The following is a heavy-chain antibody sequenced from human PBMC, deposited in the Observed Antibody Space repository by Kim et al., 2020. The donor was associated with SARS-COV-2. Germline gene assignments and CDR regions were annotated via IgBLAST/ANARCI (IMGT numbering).Heavy chain of an antibody. J-gene: IGHJ4*02. CDR3: ARGPVPYYDILTGYFDY. CDR2: IYYSGST. Sequence: SETLSLTCTVSGGSISSSSYYWGWIRQPPGKGLEWIGSIYYSGSTYYNPSLKSRVTISVDTSKNQFSLKLSSVTAADTAVYYCARGPVPYYDILTGYFDYWGQGTLVTVSS. D-gene: IGHD3-9*01. CDR1: GGSISSSSYY. V-gene: IGHV4-39*07.